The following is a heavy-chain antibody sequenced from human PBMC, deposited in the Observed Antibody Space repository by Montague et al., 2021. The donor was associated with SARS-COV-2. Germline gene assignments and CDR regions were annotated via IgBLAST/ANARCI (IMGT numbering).Heavy chain of an antibody. D-gene: IGHD2-2*02. CDR3: ARHYGVVVPAAIYYYYGMDV. J-gene: IGHJ6*02. CDR1: GGSISSSSYY. V-gene: IGHV4-39*01. CDR2: IYYSGST. Sequence: SETLSLTCTVSGGSISSSSYYWGWIRQPPGKGLEWIGSIYYSGSTYYNPSLKSRVTISVDTSKNQFSLKLSSVTAADTAVYYCARHYGVVVPAAIYYYYGMDVWGQGTLVTVSS.